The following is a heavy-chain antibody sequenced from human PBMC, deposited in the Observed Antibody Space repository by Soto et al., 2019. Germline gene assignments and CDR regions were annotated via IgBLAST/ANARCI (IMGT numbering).Heavy chain of an antibody. CDR3: ARVSTCTNGVCYKNDYYCGMDV. CDR1: GYTFTSYG. V-gene: IGHV1-18*04. Sequence: ASVKVSCKASGYTFTSYGISWVRQAPGQGLEWMGWISAYNGNTNYAQKLQGRVTMTTDTSTSTAYMELRSLRSDDTAVYYCARVSTCTNGVCYKNDYYCGMDVWGQGTTVTVSS. D-gene: IGHD2-8*01. J-gene: IGHJ6*02. CDR2: ISAYNGNT.